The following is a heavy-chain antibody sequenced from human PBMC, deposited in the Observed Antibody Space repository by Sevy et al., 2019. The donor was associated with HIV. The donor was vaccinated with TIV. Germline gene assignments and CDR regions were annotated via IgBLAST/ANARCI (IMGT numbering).Heavy chain of an antibody. CDR1: GASISSSGYY. D-gene: IGHD6-19*01. V-gene: IGHV4-39*01. Sequence: SETLSLTCTVSGASISSSGYYWGLIRQPPGKGLEWIASIRYSGETFYNPSLKSRVTISADTSKNQFSLQLSSVTAADTAIYFCAGPILSSNSGWSYYDYWGQGTVVTVSS. CDR3: AGPILSSNSGWSYYDY. J-gene: IGHJ4*02. CDR2: IRYSGET.